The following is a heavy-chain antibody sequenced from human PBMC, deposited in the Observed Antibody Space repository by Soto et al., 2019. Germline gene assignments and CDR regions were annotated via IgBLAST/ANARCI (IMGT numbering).Heavy chain of an antibody. Sequence: GGSLRLSCAASGFAFSNYALNWVRQAPGMGLEWVSTISGSGGSTFYADSLKGRLTISRDDSKNTLYLQMNRLRAEDTAVYYCAKAYGSGICEPLDHWGQGTLVTVSS. D-gene: IGHD3-10*01. V-gene: IGHV3-23*01. CDR3: AKAYGSGICEPLDH. CDR1: GFAFSNYA. J-gene: IGHJ4*02. CDR2: ISGSGGST.